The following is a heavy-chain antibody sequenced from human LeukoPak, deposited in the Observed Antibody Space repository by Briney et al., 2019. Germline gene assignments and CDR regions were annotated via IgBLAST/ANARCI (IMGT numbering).Heavy chain of an antibody. CDR1: GFTFSSYA. V-gene: IGHV3-30-3*01. D-gene: IGHD6-13*01. J-gene: IGHJ4*02. Sequence: GALRLSCAASGFTFSSYAMHWVRQAPGKGLEWVAVISYDGSNKYYADSVKGRFTISRDNSKNTLYLQMNSLRAEDTAVYYCAREGGSSSWPKYYFDYWGQGTLVTVSS. CDR2: ISYDGSNK. CDR3: AREGGSSSWPKYYFDY.